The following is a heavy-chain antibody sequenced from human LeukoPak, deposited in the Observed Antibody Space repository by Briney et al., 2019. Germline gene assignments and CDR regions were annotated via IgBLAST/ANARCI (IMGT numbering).Heavy chain of an antibody. J-gene: IGHJ4*02. CDR1: GFTFSSYW. D-gene: IGHD3-9*01. CDR3: ARVSEDYDILTGYYFEEQKYYFDY. CDR2: IKQDGSEK. V-gene: IGHV3-7*03. Sequence: GGSLRLSCAASGFTFSSYWMSWVRQAPGKGLEWVANIKQDGSEKFYVDSVKGRFTISRDNAKNSLYLQMNSLRAEDTAVYYCARVSEDYDILTGYYFEEQKYYFDYWGQGTLVTVSS.